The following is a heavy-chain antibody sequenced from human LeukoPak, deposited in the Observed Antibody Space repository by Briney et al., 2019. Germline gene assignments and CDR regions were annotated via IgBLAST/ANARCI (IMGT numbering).Heavy chain of an antibody. J-gene: IGHJ3*02. Sequence: SETLSLTCAVSGYSISSGYYWGWIRQPPGKGLEWIGSIYHSGGTYYNPSLKSRVTISVDTSKNQLSLKLSSVTAADTAVYYCARGDYDDSSGYLYAFDIWGQGTMVTVSS. V-gene: IGHV4-38-2*01. CDR1: GYSISSGYY. CDR2: IYHSGGT. CDR3: ARGDYDDSSGYLYAFDI. D-gene: IGHD3-22*01.